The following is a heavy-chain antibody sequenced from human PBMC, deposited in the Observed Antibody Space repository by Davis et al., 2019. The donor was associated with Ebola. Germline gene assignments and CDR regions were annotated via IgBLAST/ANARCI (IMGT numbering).Heavy chain of an antibody. D-gene: IGHD6-13*01. CDR2: ISYDGSNK. CDR3: ARGEAAGTPFDY. CDR1: GFTFSSYG. Sequence: PGGSLRLSCAASGFTFSSYGMHWVRQAPGKGLEWVAVISYDGSNKYYADSVKGRFTISRDNSKNTLYLQMNSLRAEDTAVYYCARGEAAGTPFDYWGQGTLVTVSS. V-gene: IGHV3-30*03. J-gene: IGHJ4*02.